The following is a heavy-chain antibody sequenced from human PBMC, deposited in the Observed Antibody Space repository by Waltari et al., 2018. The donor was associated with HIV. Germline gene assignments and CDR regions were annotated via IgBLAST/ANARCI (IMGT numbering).Heavy chain of an antibody. J-gene: IGHJ4*01. CDR1: GFNLISVW. D-gene: IGHD3-10*01. CDR2: IKTKDDGGAT. Sequence: EVQLVESGGDLLEPGACLRLSCDASGFNLISVWMSWVRQGPGKGLEWVGRIKTKDDGGATDYAAAVKGRFTISRDDAKNTVYLQMNSLKIEDTAVYYCTSEEDYGSGSHFDYWGHGTLVTVSS. CDR3: TSEEDYGSGSHFDY. V-gene: IGHV3-15*01.